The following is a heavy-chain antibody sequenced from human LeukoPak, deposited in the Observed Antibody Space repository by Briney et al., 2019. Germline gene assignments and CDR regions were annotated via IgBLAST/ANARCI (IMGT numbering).Heavy chain of an antibody. CDR2: ISDSGNT. V-gene: IGHV3-23*01. J-gene: IGHJ4*02. D-gene: IGHD4/OR15-4a*01. Sequence: GGSLRLSCTASGFTFGDYAMSWVRQAPGKGLEWVSAISDSGNTYHADSVTGRFSTSRDNSKSTLYLQMNSLRVEDTAVYYCAKAGLVRGGALDSWGQGTLVTVSS. CDR1: GFTFGDYA. CDR3: AKAGLVRGGALDS.